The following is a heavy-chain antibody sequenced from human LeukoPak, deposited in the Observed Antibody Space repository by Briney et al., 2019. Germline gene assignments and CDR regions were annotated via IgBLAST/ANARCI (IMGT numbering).Heavy chain of an antibody. D-gene: IGHD3-9*01. CDR3: ARSPLLRYFDRLLSPHIFDY. CDR1: GGSISSSSYY. CDR2: IYYSGST. Sequence: PSETLSLTCTVSGGSISSSSYYWGWIRQPPGKGLEWIGSIYYSGSTYYNPSLKSRVTISVDTSKNQFSLKLSSVTAADTAVYYCARSPLLRYFDRLLSPHIFDYWGQGTLVTVSS. V-gene: IGHV4-39*01. J-gene: IGHJ4*02.